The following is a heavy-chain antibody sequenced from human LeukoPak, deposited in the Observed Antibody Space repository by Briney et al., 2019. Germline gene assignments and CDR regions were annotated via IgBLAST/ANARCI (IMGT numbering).Heavy chain of an antibody. CDR2: INHSGST. J-gene: IGHJ4*02. V-gene: IGHV4-34*01. CDR3: AREGGTIDY. CDR1: GGSFSGYY. Sequence: SETLSLTCAVYGGSFSGYYWSWIRQPPGKGLEWIGEINHSGSTNYNPSLTSRVTISVDTSKNQFSLKLSSVTAADTAVYYCAREGGTIDYWGQGTLVTVSS.